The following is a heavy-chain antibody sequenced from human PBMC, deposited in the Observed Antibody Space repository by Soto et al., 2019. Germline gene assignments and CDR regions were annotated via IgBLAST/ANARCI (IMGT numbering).Heavy chain of an antibody. Sequence: PGGSLRLSCAASGFTFISYWMSWVRQAPGKGLEWVANIKQDGSEKYYVDSVKGRFTISRDNAKNSLYLQMNSLRAEDTAVYYCAREDSGGDCYVDYWGQGALVTVSS. CDR3: AREDSGGDCYVDY. J-gene: IGHJ4*02. CDR2: IKQDGSEK. CDR1: GFTFISYW. D-gene: IGHD2-21*02. V-gene: IGHV3-7*01.